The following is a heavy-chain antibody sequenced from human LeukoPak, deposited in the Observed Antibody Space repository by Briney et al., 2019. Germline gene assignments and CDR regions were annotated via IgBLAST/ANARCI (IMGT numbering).Heavy chain of an antibody. CDR2: IRYDGSNK. CDR3: ANKPFDY. CDR1: GFTFSSYG. J-gene: IGHJ4*02. Sequence: GRSLRLSCAASGFTFSSYGIHWVRQAPGKGLKWVAFIRYDGSNKYYADSVKGRFTISRDNSKNTPYLQMNSLRAEDTAVYYCANKPFDYWGQGTLVTVSS. V-gene: IGHV3-30*02.